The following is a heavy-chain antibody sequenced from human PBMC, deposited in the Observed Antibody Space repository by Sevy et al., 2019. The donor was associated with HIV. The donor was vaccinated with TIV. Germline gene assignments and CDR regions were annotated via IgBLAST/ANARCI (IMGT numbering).Heavy chain of an antibody. CDR1: GFTFSKYS. CDR2: LSFGCGEI. CDR3: AREGCTKPHDY. D-gene: IGHD2-8*01. V-gene: IGHV3-23*01. Sequence: GGSLRLSCAASGFTFSKYSMSWVRQSPGKGLEWVSTLSFGCGEINYADSVKGRFTISRDNSKSSVYLQMNNLRPEDTPVYYCAREGCTKPHDYWGQGTLVTVSS. J-gene: IGHJ4*02.